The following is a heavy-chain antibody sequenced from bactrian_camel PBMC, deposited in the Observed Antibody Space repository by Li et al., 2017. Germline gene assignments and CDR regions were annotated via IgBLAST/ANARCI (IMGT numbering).Heavy chain of an antibody. Sequence: VQLVESGGGLVQPGGSLRLSCAASGFTFSRKGMSWTRQAPGKGLEWVANTAADNTYYSERAEGRFTISRDNAKNRVYLQLNSLKTEDTAMYFCAKVGADQHEFGEFAVWGQGTQVTVS. V-gene: IGHV3S35*01. CDR3: AKVGADQHEFGEFAV. CDR1: GFTFSRKG. CDR2: NTAADNT. D-gene: IGHD1*01. J-gene: IGHJ4*01.